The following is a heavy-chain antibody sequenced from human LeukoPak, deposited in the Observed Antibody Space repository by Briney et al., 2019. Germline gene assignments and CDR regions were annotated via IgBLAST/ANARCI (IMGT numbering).Heavy chain of an antibody. J-gene: IGHJ4*02. D-gene: IGHD3-3*01. V-gene: IGHV1-69*05. Sequence: SVKVSCKASGGTFSSYAISWVRQAPGQGLEWMGRIIPIFGTANYAQKFQGRVTITTDESTSTAYMELSSLRSEDTAVYYCARQVWSGYHTFDYWGQGTLVTVSS. CDR3: ARQVWSGYHTFDY. CDR1: GGTFSSYA. CDR2: IIPIFGTA.